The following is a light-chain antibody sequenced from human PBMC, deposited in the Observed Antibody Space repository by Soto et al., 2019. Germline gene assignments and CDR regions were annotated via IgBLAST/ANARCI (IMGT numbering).Light chain of an antibody. CDR1: QGIASY. V-gene: IGKV3-11*01. CDR3: QQRSKWPLT. Sequence: EIVLTQSPATLSLSPWEVATLSCRASQGIASYLAWYQQKPGQAPRLLIYDASNRATGIPARFSGSGSGTDFTLTISSLEPEDFAVYYCQQRSKWPLTFGQGTKVDIK. J-gene: IGKJ1*01. CDR2: DAS.